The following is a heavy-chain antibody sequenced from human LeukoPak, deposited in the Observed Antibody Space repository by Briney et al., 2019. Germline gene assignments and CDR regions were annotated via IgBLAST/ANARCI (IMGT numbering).Heavy chain of an antibody. CDR2: ISWNSGSI. CDR3: AKDRGYSYGYFDY. J-gene: IGHJ4*02. Sequence: PGRSLRLSCAASGFTFDDYAMHWVRQAPGKGLGWVSGISWNSGSIGYADSVKGRFTISRDNAKNSLYLQMNSLRAEDTALYYCAKDRGYSYGYFDYWGQGTLVTVSS. CDR1: GFTFDDYA. V-gene: IGHV3-9*01. D-gene: IGHD5-18*01.